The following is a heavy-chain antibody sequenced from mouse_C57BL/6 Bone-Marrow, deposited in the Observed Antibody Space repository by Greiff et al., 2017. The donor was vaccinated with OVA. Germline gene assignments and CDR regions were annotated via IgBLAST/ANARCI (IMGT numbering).Heavy chain of an antibody. CDR2: INPSNGGT. V-gene: IGHV1-53*01. J-gene: IGHJ3*01. CDR1: GYTFTSYW. D-gene: IGHD2-5*01. CDR3: ARSTVSYSNYWFAY. Sequence: QVQLQQSGPELVKPGASVKLSCKASGYTFTSYWMHWVKQRPGQGLEWIGNINPSNGGTNYNEKFKSKATLTVDKSSSTAYMQLSSLTSEDSAVYYCARSTVSYSNYWFAYWGQGTLVTVSA.